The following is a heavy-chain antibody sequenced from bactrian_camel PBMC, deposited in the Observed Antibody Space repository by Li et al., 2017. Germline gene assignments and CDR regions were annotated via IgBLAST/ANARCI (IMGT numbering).Heavy chain of an antibody. Sequence: HVQLVESGGGSVQAGGSLTLSCAGSSVTVGEDCIGWFRQAPGKEREGVAAIASGGLITYYGGDSMKGRFTLSQEIAKKEMYLQMNNLKPEDTAMYYCGSWRCGMNPYSDADWGQGTQVTVS. CDR1: SVTVGEDC. V-gene: IGHV3S26*01. CDR2: IASGGLIT. D-gene: IGHD1*01. CDR3: GSWRCGMNPYSDAD. J-gene: IGHJ4*01.